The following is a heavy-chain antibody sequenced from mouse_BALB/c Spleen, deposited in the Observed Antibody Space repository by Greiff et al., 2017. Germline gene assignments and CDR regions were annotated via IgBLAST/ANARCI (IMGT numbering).Heavy chain of an antibody. J-gene: IGHJ4*01. CDR1: GYTFTDYY. D-gene: IGHD2-2*01. CDR3: ARWLQPYYYAMDY. Sequence: VQLQQSGPELVKPGASVKISCKASGYTFTDYYMHWVKQSHGKSLEWIGYIYPYNGGTGYNQKFKGKATLTVDNSSSTAYMELRSLTSEDSAVYYCARWLQPYYYAMDYWGQGTSVTVSS. V-gene: IGHV1S29*02. CDR2: IYPYNGGT.